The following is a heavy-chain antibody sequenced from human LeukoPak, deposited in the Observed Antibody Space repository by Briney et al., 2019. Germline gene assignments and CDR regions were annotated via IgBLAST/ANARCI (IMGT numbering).Heavy chain of an antibody. Sequence: SETLSLTCTVSGGSISRYYWSWIRQPAGKGLEWIGRFYSSGITNYNPSLKSRVTMSVDTSKNQFSLKLSSVTAADTAVYYCAGSKDYYDRSGYDWGQGTLVTVSS. CDR2: FYSSGIT. V-gene: IGHV4-4*07. CDR1: GGSISRYY. J-gene: IGHJ4*02. CDR3: AGSKDYYDRSGYD. D-gene: IGHD3-22*01.